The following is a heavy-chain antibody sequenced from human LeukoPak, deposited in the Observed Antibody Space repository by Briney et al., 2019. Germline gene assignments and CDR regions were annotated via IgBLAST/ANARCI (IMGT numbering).Heavy chain of an antibody. Sequence: GGSLRLSCAASGFTFSNYEMNWVRQAPGKGLEWVSYISGSGSTIYYADSVKGRFTISRDNAKDSLYLQMNSLRAEDTAVYYCARVRSGYSHENYFDYWGQGTLVSVSS. CDR1: GFTFSNYE. CDR2: ISGSGSTI. J-gene: IGHJ4*02. V-gene: IGHV3-48*03. D-gene: IGHD5-18*01. CDR3: ARVRSGYSHENYFDY.